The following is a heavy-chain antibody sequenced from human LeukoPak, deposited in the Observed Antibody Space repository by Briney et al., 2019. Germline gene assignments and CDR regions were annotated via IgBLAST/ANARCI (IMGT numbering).Heavy chain of an antibody. Sequence: GGSLRLSCAASGFTFSNHDLTWVRQAPGKGLEWVSAISGSGRDTFYADSVKGRFTISRDNINKILYLQMTSLRAEDTAVYYCAKDVSTVVVADEYWGQGTLVTVSS. J-gene: IGHJ4*02. CDR1: GFTFSNHD. CDR3: AKDVSTVVVADEY. V-gene: IGHV3-23*01. D-gene: IGHD4-23*01. CDR2: ISGSGRDT.